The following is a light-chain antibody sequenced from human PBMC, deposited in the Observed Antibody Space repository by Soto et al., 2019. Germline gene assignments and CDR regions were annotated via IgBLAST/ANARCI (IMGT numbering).Light chain of an antibody. Sequence: EIVLTQSPCTLSLSPGERATLSCRASQSVSSSSLAWYQQKRGQAPRLLIYGASSRATGIPDRFSGSGSGTDFTLTISRLEPEDFAVYFCQQYGTSPWTFGQGTKVDIK. J-gene: IGKJ1*01. CDR3: QQYGTSPWT. CDR2: GAS. CDR1: QSVSSSS. V-gene: IGKV3-20*01.